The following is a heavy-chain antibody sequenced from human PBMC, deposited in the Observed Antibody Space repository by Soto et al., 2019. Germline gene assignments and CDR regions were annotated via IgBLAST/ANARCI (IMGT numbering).Heavy chain of an antibody. CDR1: GGTFSSYA. CDR3: ARGYYDSSAAVYVGWFDP. CDR2: IIPIFGTA. Sequence: QVQLVQSGAEVKKPGSSVKVSCKASGGTFSSYAISWVRQAPGQGLEWMGGIIPIFGTANYAQKLQGRVTITADESTSTAYMELSSLRSEDTAVYYCARGYYDSSAAVYVGWFDPWGQGTLVTVSS. D-gene: IGHD3-22*01. J-gene: IGHJ5*02. V-gene: IGHV1-69*01.